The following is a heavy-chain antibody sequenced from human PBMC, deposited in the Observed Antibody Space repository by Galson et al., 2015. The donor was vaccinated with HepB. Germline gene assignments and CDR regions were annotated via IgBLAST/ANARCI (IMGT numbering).Heavy chain of an antibody. Sequence: SLRLSCAASGFTFSNYAMHWVRQAPGKGLEWVALISYDGSKKDYADSVKGRFTISRDNSKNTLYLQMNSLRAEDTAVYYCAKDAFGNTMVRDRLPDYWGQGTLVTVSS. CDR2: ISYDGSKK. J-gene: IGHJ4*02. V-gene: IGHV3-30*04. D-gene: IGHD3-10*01. CDR1: GFTFSNYA. CDR3: AKDAFGNTMVRDRLPDY.